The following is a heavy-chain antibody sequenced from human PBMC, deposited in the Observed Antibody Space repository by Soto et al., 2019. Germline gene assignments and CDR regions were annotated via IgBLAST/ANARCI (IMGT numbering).Heavy chain of an antibody. CDR2: ISAHNGNT. CDR3: ARGTYGDY. D-gene: IGHD4-17*01. V-gene: IGHV1-18*01. J-gene: IGHJ4*02. Sequence: QVHLVQSGAEVKKPGASVKVSCKGSGYAFTTYGITWVRQAPGQGLEWMGWISAHNGNTNYAQKLQGRVTVTRDTSTSTAYMEMRSLRSDDTAVYYCARGTYGDYWGQGALVTVSS. CDR1: GYAFTTYG.